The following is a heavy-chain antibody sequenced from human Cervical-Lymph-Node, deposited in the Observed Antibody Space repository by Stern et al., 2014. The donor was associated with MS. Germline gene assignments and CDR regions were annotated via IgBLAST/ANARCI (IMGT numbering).Heavy chain of an antibody. J-gene: IGHJ2*01. CDR3: VKDPSALPLDYGYFDL. Sequence: EVQLVESGGGLVQPGRSLRLSCAASGFTFDDYAMHWVRQVPGKGLEWVSGISWNSGTIVYADSVQGRFTLSRANAKNSLYLQMNSLRPDDTALYYCVKDPSALPLDYGYFDLWGRGTLVTVSS. CDR1: GFTFDDYA. V-gene: IGHV3-9*01. CDR2: ISWNSGTI.